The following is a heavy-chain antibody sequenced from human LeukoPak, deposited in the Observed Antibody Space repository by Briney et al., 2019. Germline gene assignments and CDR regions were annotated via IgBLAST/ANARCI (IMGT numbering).Heavy chain of an antibody. J-gene: IGHJ4*02. V-gene: IGHV3-23*01. Sequence: GGSLRLSCAASGFTFSSYAISWVRRAPGKGLEWVSAISGSGSSTYYADSVKGRFTISRDKSKNTLYLQMNSLRAEDTAVYYCAKETGGSLDYWGQGTLVTVSS. CDR3: AKETGGSLDY. CDR2: ISGSGSST. D-gene: IGHD1-14*01. CDR1: GFTFSSYA.